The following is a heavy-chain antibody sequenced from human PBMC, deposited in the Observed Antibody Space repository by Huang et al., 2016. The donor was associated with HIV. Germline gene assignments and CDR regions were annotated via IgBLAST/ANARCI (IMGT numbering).Heavy chain of an antibody. CDR1: GYTFTSYG. V-gene: IGHV1-18*01. CDR2: ISAYNGNT. Sequence: QVQLVQSGAEVKKPGASVKVSCKASGYTFTSYGISWVRQAPVQGLEWMGGISAYNGNTNYAQKFQGRVNMTIDTSTSTAYMGLRSLRSDDTAVYYCARDLQLWDKMDVWGKGTTVTVSS. D-gene: IGHD5-18*01. CDR3: ARDLQLWDKMDV. J-gene: IGHJ6*04.